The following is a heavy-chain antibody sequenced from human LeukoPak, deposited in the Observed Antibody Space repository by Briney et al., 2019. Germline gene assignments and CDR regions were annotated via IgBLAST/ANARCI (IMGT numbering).Heavy chain of an antibody. Sequence: GGSLRLSCAASGFTFDDYAMHWVRQAPGKGVEWASLISWDGGSTYYADSVKGGFTISRDNSKNSLYLQMNSLRAEDTALYYCATDNEYWGQGTLVTVSS. V-gene: IGHV3-43D*04. CDR1: GFTFDDYA. D-gene: IGHD1-1*01. CDR2: ISWDGGST. CDR3: ATDNEY. J-gene: IGHJ4*02.